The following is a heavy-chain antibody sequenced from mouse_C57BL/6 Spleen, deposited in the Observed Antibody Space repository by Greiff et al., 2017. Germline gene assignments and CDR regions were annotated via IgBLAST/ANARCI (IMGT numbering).Heavy chain of an antibody. CDR3: ARGDYDGYYAMDY. Sequence: DVKLVESGGGLVKPGGSLKLSCAASGFTFSSYAMSWVRQTPEKRLEWVATISDRGSSTYYPDNVKGRFTISRDNAKNNLYLQMSHLKSEDTAIYYCARGDYDGYYAMDYWGQGTSVTVSS. CDR1: GFTFSSYA. D-gene: IGHD2-4*01. CDR2: ISDRGSST. V-gene: IGHV5-4*03. J-gene: IGHJ4*01.